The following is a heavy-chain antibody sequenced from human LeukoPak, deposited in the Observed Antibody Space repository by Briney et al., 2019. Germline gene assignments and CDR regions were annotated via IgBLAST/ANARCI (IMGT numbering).Heavy chain of an antibody. CDR2: ISDTGGST. J-gene: IGHJ4*02. V-gene: IGHV3-23*01. CDR1: GFTFSSYG. D-gene: IGHD3-3*01. Sequence: GGSLRLSCAASGFTFSSYGMHWVRQAPGKGLEWVSSISDTGGSTYYADSVKGRFTISRDNSKNTLYLQMNSLRAEDTAVYYCANDIGGVVRPLLDYWGQGTLVTVSS. CDR3: ANDIGGVVRPLLDY.